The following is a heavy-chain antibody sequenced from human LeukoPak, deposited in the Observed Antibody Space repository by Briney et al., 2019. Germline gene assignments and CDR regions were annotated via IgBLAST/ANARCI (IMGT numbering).Heavy chain of an antibody. D-gene: IGHD4-23*01. J-gene: IGHJ4*02. CDR1: GFTVSSNY. CDR2: IYSGGST. CDR3: ARSPLGKRSTYFGY. V-gene: IGHV3-66*01. Sequence: GGSLRLSCAASGFTVSSNYMSWVRQAPGKGLEWVSVIYSGGSTYYADSVKGRFTISRDNSKNTLYLQMNSLRAEDTAVYYCARSPLGKRSTYFGYWGQGTLVTVSS.